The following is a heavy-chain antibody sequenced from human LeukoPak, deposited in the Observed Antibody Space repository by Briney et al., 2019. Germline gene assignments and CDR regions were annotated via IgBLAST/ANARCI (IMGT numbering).Heavy chain of an antibody. D-gene: IGHD1-26*01. Sequence: PSETLSLTCTVSGYSITTNYYWAWIRQSPGTGLEWIGSVYHNGETYYNPSLKSRVIISVDTSKNEFSLRLTSVTAADTAVCYCVTPRSWELSDMAVWGKGTTVIVSS. J-gene: IGHJ6*03. V-gene: IGHV4-38-2*02. CDR2: VYHNGET. CDR3: VTPRSWELSDMAV. CDR1: GYSITTNYY.